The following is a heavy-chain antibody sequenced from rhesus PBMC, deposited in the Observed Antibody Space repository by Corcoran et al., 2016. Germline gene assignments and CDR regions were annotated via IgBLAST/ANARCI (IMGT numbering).Heavy chain of an antibody. V-gene: IGHV4S7*01. J-gene: IGHJ6*01. Sequence: QVQLQESGPGVVKPSETLSLTCAVSGGPISGYYPRSWIRPPPGKGLEWIGYIYGGSGSTSYNPSLKSRVIISIDTSKNQFSLKLSSVTAADTAVYYCARGGSSSYNGLDSWGQGVVVTVSS. CDR3: ARGGSSSYNGLDS. CDR2: IYGGSGST. D-gene: IGHD6-43*01. CDR1: GGPISGYYP.